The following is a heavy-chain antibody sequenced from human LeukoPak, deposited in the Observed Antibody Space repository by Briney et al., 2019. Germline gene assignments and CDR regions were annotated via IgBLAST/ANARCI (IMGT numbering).Heavy chain of an antibody. J-gene: IGHJ6*03. V-gene: IGHV4-34*01. D-gene: IGHD3-10*01. CDR1: GGSFSGYY. CDR3: ARGALLWSYYYYYMDV. Sequence: SETLSLTCAVSGGSFSGYYWSWIRQPPGKGLEWIGEINHSGSTNYNPSLKSRVTISVDTSKNQFSLKLSSVTAADTAVYYCARGALLWSYYYYYMDVWGKGTTVTVSS. CDR2: INHSGST.